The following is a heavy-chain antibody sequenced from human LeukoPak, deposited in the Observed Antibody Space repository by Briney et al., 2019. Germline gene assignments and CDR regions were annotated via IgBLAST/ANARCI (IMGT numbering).Heavy chain of an antibody. CDR3: ARPRIADIVATIHGNWFDP. D-gene: IGHD5-12*01. CDR1: GFTFSSYA. J-gene: IGHJ5*02. Sequence: PGGSLRLSCAASGFTFSSYAMHWVRQAPGKGLEWVAVISYDGSNKYYADSVKGRFTISRDNSKNTLYLQMNSLRAEDTAVYYCARPRIADIVATIHGNWFDPWGQGTLVTVSS. V-gene: IGHV3-30*01. CDR2: ISYDGSNK.